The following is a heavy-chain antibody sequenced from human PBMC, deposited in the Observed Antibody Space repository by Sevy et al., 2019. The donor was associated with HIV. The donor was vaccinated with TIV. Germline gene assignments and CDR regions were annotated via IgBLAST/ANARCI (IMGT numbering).Heavy chain of an antibody. V-gene: IGHV3-30*04. J-gene: IGHJ4*02. CDR2: ISYDGSNK. CDR3: GRDREMGNYYDSSGSIDY. D-gene: IGHD3-22*01. Sequence: GGSLRLSCAASGLTFSSYPMHWVRQAPGKGLEWVAVISYDGSNKYYADSVKGRLTISRDNSKNTLYVQMNSLRAEDTAVFYCGRDREMGNYYDSSGSIDYWGQGTLVTVSS. CDR1: GLTFSSYP.